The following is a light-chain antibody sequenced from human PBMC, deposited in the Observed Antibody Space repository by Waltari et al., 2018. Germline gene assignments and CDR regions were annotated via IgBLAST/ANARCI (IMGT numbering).Light chain of an antibody. V-gene: IGLV7-43*01. CDR1: AGAVTRGNY. CDR2: STT. J-gene: IGLJ3*02. CDR3: LLYDGSDQV. Sequence: QTVVTQEPSLPVSPGGAVTLTCASSAGAVTRGNYPNWIQQKPGQVPRSLIHSTTSRHSWTPARFSGSLLGGKAALTLSGVQPEDEAEYYCLLYDGSDQVFGGGTKLTVL.